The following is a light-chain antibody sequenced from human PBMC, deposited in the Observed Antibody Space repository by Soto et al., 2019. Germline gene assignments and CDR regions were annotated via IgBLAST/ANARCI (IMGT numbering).Light chain of an antibody. CDR2: AND. V-gene: IGLV1-51*01. J-gene: IGLJ2*01. Sequence: QSVLTQPPSVSAAPGQKVSISCSGSSFNIGSNYVSWYQQLPGTAPKVLIYANDKRPSGLPDRFSGYKSGTSATLVISGLQTGDEAEYYCGTWGNRRNAVFGGGTKLTVL. CDR1: SFNIGSNY. CDR3: GTWGNRRNAV.